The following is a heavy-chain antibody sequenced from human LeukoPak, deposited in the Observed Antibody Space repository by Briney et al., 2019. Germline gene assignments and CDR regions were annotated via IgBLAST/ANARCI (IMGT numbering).Heavy chain of an antibody. Sequence: ASVTVSYKASGYTFTCYYMHWVRQAPGQGREWMGWINPNSGGTNYAQKFQDRDTMTRDTSISTAYMELSRLRSDDAAVYYCARIISGGWYPDFDYWGQGTLVTVSS. CDR1: GYTFTCYY. CDR3: ARIISGGWYPDFDY. CDR2: INPNSGGT. J-gene: IGHJ4*02. D-gene: IGHD6-19*01. V-gene: IGHV1-2*02.